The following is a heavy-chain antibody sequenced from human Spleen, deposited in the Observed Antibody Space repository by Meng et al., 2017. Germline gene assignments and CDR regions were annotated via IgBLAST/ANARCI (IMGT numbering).Heavy chain of an antibody. Sequence: SVKVSCKALGGIFSNSVVGWVRQAPGQGLEWMGRINGVFGTTNYAQKFQGRVTITTDESTSTVYMELARLTSDDTAVYFCARKAGNCITTTCYSLDYWGQGTLVTVSS. CDR3: ARKAGNCITTTCYSLDY. J-gene: IGHJ4*02. CDR2: INGVFGTT. V-gene: IGHV1-69*05. CDR1: GGIFSNSV. D-gene: IGHD2-2*01.